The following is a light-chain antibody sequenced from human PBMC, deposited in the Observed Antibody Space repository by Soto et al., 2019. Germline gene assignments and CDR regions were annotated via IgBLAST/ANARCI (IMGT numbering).Light chain of an antibody. J-gene: IGLJ1*01. V-gene: IGLV2-14*01. CDR2: DVS. CDR1: SSDVGGYNY. Sequence: QSVLTQPASVSGSPGQSITISCTGTSSDVGGYNYVSWYQQHPGKAPKFMIYDVSNRPSGVSNRFSGSKSGNTASLTISGLEAEDEADYCCSSYTSSSAYVFGTGTKLTVL. CDR3: SSYTSSSAYV.